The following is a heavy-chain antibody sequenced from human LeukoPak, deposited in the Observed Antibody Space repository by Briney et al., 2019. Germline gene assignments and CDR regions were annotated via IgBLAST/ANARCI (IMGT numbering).Heavy chain of an antibody. Sequence: PGGSLRLSCAASGFTFSNYSVNWVRQAPGKGLEWVSYISSDSKTIYYADSVKGRFIISRDNAKNSLYLQMNSLRDDDTAVYYCTRVPYITGAFDFWGQGTLVTVSS. V-gene: IGHV3-48*02. D-gene: IGHD1-20*01. CDR2: ISSDSKTI. CDR3: TRVPYITGAFDF. CDR1: GFTFSNYS. J-gene: IGHJ4*02.